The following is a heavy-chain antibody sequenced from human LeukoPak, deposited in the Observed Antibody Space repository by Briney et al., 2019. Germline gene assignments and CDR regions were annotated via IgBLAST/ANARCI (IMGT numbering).Heavy chain of an antibody. Sequence: ASVKVSCKASGGTFSSYAISWVRQAPGQGLEWMGRIIPIFGTANYAQKFQGRVTITTDESTSTDYMELSSLRSEDTAVYYCARESVYCSGGSCLHPLFDYWGQGTLVTVSS. D-gene: IGHD2-15*01. V-gene: IGHV1-69*05. CDR1: GGTFSSYA. CDR3: ARESVYCSGGSCLHPLFDY. J-gene: IGHJ4*02. CDR2: IIPIFGTA.